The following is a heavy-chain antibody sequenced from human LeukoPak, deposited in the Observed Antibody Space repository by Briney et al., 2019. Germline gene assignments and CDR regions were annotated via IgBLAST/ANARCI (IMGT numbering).Heavy chain of an antibody. CDR3: ARDREKWEPVTRKYSYYTDV. V-gene: IGHV4-34*01. CDR1: GGSFSGYY. D-gene: IGHD1-26*01. CDR2: INHGGST. Sequence: SETLSLTCAVYGGSFSGYYWSWIRQPPGKGLEWIGEINHGGSTNYNPSLKSRVTISVDTSKNQFSLKLSSVTAADTAVYYCARDREKWEPVTRKYSYYTDVWGKGTTVTVSS. J-gene: IGHJ6*03.